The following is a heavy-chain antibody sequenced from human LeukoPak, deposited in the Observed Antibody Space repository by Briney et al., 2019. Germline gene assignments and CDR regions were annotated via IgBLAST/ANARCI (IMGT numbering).Heavy chain of an antibody. Sequence: ASVKVSCKASGYTFTSYGISWVRQAPGQGLEWMGWISAYNGNTNYAQKLQGRVTMTTDTSTSTAYMELRSLRSDDTAVYYWARVSPLLGYCSGGSCYSFDYWGQGTLVTVSS. CDR3: ARVSPLLGYCSGGSCYSFDY. J-gene: IGHJ4*02. V-gene: IGHV1-18*01. D-gene: IGHD2-15*01. CDR2: ISAYNGNT. CDR1: GYTFTSYG.